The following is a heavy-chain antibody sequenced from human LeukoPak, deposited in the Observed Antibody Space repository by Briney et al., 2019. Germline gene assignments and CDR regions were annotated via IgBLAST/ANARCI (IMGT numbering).Heavy chain of an antibody. J-gene: IGHJ2*01. V-gene: IGHV1-18*04. Sequence: ASVKVSCKASGYTFTGYYMHWVRQAPGQGLEWMGWISAYNGNTNYAQKLQGRVTMTTDTSTSTAYMELRSLRSDDTAVYYCARVTSPYSSSWYVNWYFDLWGRGTLVTVSS. CDR2: ISAYNGNT. CDR3: ARVTSPYSSSWYVNWYFDL. D-gene: IGHD6-13*01. CDR1: GYTFTGYY.